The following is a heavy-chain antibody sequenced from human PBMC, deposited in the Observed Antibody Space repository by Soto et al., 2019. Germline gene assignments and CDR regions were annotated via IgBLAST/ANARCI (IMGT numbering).Heavy chain of an antibody. D-gene: IGHD1-26*01. CDR2: ISGGAAST. Sequence: GGSLRLSCTASGFTFSNYAMSWVRQAPGKGLDWVAAISGGAASTFYADSVKGRFTISRDNSKNTVYLQINSLRPEDTAVYYCARTLGPGALYFFDNWGQGTLVTVSS. J-gene: IGHJ4*02. CDR3: ARTLGPGALYFFDN. V-gene: IGHV3-23*01. CDR1: GFTFSNYA.